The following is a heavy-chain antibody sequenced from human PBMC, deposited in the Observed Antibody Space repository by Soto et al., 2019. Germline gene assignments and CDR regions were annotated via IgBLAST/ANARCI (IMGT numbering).Heavy chain of an antibody. CDR1: GGSISSYY. CDR3: SRDYDSSGDRAFDI. J-gene: IGHJ3*02. D-gene: IGHD3-22*01. V-gene: IGHV4-59*01. CDR2: IYYSGST. Sequence: ASETLSLTCTVSGGSISSYYWSSILHHPGKGLERIGYIYYSGSTNYNHYLKSRVTISVATSKNQFSLKLSSVTAAATDVYYCSRDYDSSGDRAFDIWGQGTMVTVSS.